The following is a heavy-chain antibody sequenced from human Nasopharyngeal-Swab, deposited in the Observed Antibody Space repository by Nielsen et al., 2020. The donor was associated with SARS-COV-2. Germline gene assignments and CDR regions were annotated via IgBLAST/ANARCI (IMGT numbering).Heavy chain of an antibody. D-gene: IGHD2-21*02. CDR2: IRSKGNNYAT. CDR3: TRCGGGCYSGRDY. Sequence: GESLKISCAASGFTFSDSAIHWVRQASGKGLEWVGRIRSKGNNYATAYAASVKGRFIIFRDDPTNTAYLQMNSPKTEDTAVYYCTRCGGGCYSGRDYWGQGTLVTVSS. CDR1: GFTFSDSA. V-gene: IGHV3-73*01. J-gene: IGHJ4*02.